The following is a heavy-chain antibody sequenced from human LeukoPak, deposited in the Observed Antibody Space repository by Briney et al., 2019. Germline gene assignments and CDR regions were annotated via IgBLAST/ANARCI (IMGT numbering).Heavy chain of an antibody. Sequence: ASVKVSCKASGYTFTSYYMHWVRQAPGQGLEWMGIINPSGGSTSYAQKFQGRVTMTRDTSTSTVYMELSSLRSEDTAVYYCARAYYDFWSGYYPDYSGQGTLVTVSS. CDR1: GYTFTSYY. V-gene: IGHV1-46*01. D-gene: IGHD3-3*01. CDR2: INPSGGST. CDR3: ARAYYDFWSGYYPDY. J-gene: IGHJ4*02.